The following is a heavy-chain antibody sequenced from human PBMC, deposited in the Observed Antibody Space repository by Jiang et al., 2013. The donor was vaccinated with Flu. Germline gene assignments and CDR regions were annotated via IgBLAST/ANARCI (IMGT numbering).Heavy chain of an antibody. V-gene: IGHV4-59*01. D-gene: IGHD3-22*01. CDR2: IYYSGST. J-gene: IGHJ3*02. Sequence: CTVSGGSISSYYWSWIRQPPGKGLEWIGYIYYSGSTNYNPSLKSRVTISVDTSKNQFSLKLSSVTAADTAVYYCARDHYYDSSGYYYHDAFDIWGQGTMVTVSS. CDR3: ARDHYYDSSGYYYHDAFDI. CDR1: GGSISSYY.